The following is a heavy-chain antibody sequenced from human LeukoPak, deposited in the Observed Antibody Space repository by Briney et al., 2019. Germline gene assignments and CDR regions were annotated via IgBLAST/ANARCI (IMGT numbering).Heavy chain of an antibody. V-gene: IGHV4-59*01. CDR3: ARERVGGNWNDVAVFDY. Sequence: TSETLSLTCIVSGGSISSYNWCWIRQPPGKGLAWMGYIYYSGSTNYNPSLKSRVTISVDTSKNQFSLKLSSVTAADTAVYYCARERVGGNWNDVAVFDYWGQGTLVTVSS. J-gene: IGHJ4*02. D-gene: IGHD1-1*01. CDR2: IYYSGST. CDR1: GGSISSYN.